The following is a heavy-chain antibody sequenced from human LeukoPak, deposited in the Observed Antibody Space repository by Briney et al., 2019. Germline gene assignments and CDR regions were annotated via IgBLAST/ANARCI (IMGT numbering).Heavy chain of an antibody. CDR1: GFPFDDYA. CDR2: ISWNSGSI. CDR3: AKDYASSIAAAGALDY. Sequence: LGGSLELSCAASGFPFDDYAMHWVRPAPGKGLEWVSGISWNSGSIGYADSVKGRFTISRDNAKNSLYLQMNSLRAEDTALYYCAKDYASSIAAAGALDYWGQGTLVTVSS. V-gene: IGHV3-9*01. J-gene: IGHJ4*02. D-gene: IGHD6-13*01.